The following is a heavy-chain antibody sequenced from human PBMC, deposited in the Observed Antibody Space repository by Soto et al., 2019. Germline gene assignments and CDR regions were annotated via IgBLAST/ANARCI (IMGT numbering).Heavy chain of an antibody. CDR2: IYHSGST. J-gene: IGHJ4*02. V-gene: IGHV4-30-2*01. Sequence: QLQLQESGSGLVKPSQTLSLTCAVSGGSIRRGGYSWSWIRQPPGKGLEWIGYIYHSGSTYYNPSLNSRLTISVDRSTNKFSLKLSSVTAADTGVYYWAAWGGLPRYYWGQGTLVTVSA. D-gene: IGHD5-12*01. CDR3: AAWGGLPRYY. CDR1: GGSIRRGGYS.